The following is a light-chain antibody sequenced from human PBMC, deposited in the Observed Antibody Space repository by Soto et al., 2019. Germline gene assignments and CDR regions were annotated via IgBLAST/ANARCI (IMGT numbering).Light chain of an antibody. CDR2: DVS. J-gene: IGLJ2*01. CDR1: SSDVGAYNY. Sequence: QSALTQPRSVSESPGQSVTISCTGTSSDVGAYNYVSWYQQHPGKAPKLMIYDVSRRPSGVPDRFSGSKSGNTASLTISGLQAEDEADFYCSSYAGSYTSVFGGGTKLTVL. CDR3: SSYAGSYTSV. V-gene: IGLV2-11*01.